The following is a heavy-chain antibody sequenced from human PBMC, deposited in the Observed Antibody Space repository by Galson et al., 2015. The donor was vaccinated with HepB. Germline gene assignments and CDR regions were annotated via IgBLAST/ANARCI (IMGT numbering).Heavy chain of an antibody. CDR3: VPGNLGIAAAGTIDY. CDR2: IKQDGSEK. J-gene: IGHJ4*02. Sequence: SLRLSCAASGFTFSSYWMSWVRQAPGKGLEWVANIKQDGSEKYYVDSVKGRFTISRDNAKNSLYLQMNSLRAEDTAVYYCVPGNLGIAAAGTIDYWGQGTLVTVSS. CDR1: GFTFSSYW. V-gene: IGHV3-7*03. D-gene: IGHD6-13*01.